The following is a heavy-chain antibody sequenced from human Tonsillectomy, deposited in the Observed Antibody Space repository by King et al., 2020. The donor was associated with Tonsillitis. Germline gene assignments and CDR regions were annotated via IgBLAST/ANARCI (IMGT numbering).Heavy chain of an antibody. V-gene: IGHV1-2*02. J-gene: IGHJ4*02. Sequence: VQLVQSGAEVKKPGASVKLSCKASGYTFTDYFTHWVRQAPGQGLEWMGWINPNSGGAKLSHNFQGRVTMTRDTSIGTAYLELSRLRSDDTAVYYCARALDNIVVVSAATLYYWGQGTLVTVSS. D-gene: IGHD2-2*01. CDR1: GYTFTDYF. CDR2: INPNSGGA. CDR3: ARALDNIVVVSAATLYY.